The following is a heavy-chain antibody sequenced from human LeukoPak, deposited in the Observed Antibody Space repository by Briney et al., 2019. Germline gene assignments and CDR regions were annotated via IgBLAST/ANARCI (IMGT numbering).Heavy chain of an antibody. D-gene: IGHD6-13*01. J-gene: IGHJ4*02. CDR1: GFTFSSYW. CDR2: ISSSSSYI. V-gene: IGHV3-21*01. Sequence: GGSLRLSCAASGFTFSSYWMSWVRQAPGKGLEWVSSISSSSSYIYYADSVKGRFTISRDNAKNSLYLQMNSLRAEDTAVYYCARGQPGIPSYWGQGTLVTVSS. CDR3: ARGQPGIPSY.